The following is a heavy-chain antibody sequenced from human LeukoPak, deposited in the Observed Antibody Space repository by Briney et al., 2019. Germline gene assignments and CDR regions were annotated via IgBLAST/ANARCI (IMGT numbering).Heavy chain of an antibody. V-gene: IGHV3-7*01. CDR1: GFTFSKYW. D-gene: IGHD2-2*01. J-gene: IGHJ3*02. CDR3: ARDADIGVASADMWYDGYDM. CDR2: IKQDGSQK. Sequence: TGGSLRLSCAASGFTFSKYWMTWVRQAPGKGLEWVANIKQDGSQKSYADSVKGRFTISRDNTKNSGYLQMSSLRAEDTAVYYCARDADIGVASADMWYDGYDMWGQGTMVTVSS.